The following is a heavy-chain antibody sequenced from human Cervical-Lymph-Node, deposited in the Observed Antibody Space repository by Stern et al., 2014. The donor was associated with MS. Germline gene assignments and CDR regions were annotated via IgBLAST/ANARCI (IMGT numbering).Heavy chain of an antibody. CDR1: GGTFSRYG. V-gene: IGHV1-69*01. CDR2: FIPVVGTA. D-gene: IGHD1-1*01. CDR3: ARGPYNRDFFEY. Sequence: DQLVESGAEVRKPGSSVKGSCKASGGTFSRYGISWVRQAPGQGLEWMGGFIPVVGTADYAEQVQGRVTITADGSTSTAYMELSSLTSADTAVYYCARGPYNRDFFEYWGQGTLVTVSS. J-gene: IGHJ4*02.